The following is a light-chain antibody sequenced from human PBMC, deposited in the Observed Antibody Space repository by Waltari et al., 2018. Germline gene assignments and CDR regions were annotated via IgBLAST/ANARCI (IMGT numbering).Light chain of an antibody. CDR3: MQGTHWPYT. Sequence: DVVLTQSPLSLPVTLGQPASISCTSSQSLVHRDGNTHLDWFHQRPGRSPRRLIYKVSSRESGVPDRFSGSGSGTDFTLKISGVEAEDVGVYYCMQGTHWPYTFGQGTKLEIK. CDR1: QSLVHRDGNTH. J-gene: IGKJ2*01. CDR2: KVS. V-gene: IGKV2-30*02.